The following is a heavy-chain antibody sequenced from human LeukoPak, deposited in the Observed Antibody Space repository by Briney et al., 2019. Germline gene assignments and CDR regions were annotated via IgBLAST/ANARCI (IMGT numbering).Heavy chain of an antibody. CDR2: INPSGGGT. J-gene: IGHJ1*01. CDR1: GYTFTSYH. V-gene: IGHV1-46*01. Sequence: ASVKVSCKASGYTFTSYHIYWVRQAPGQGLEWMGMINPSGGGTRYPQKFQGRVTMTRDTSTSTVYMELSSLRSEDTAVYYCARAHPPTGYCSSVACYRGSEYFQHWGQGTLVTVSS. D-gene: IGHD2-2*02. CDR3: ARAHPPTGYCSSVACYRGSEYFQH.